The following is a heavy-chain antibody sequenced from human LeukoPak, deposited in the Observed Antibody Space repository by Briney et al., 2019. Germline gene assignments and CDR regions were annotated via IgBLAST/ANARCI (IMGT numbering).Heavy chain of an antibody. CDR3: ARGRATGSCYENWFDP. V-gene: IGHV4-4*07. D-gene: IGHD2-15*01. Sequence: SETLSLTCTVSGGSISSYYWNWIRQPPGKGLEWIGRIYTSGTPAYHPSLNSRVTMSVDTSKNQFSLKVTSVTAADTAVYYCARGRATGSCYENWFDPGGQGILAIVSS. CDR2: IYTSGTP. CDR1: GGSISSYY. J-gene: IGHJ5*02.